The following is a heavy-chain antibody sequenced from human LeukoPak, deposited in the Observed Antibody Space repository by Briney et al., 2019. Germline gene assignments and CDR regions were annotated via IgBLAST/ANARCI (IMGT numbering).Heavy chain of an antibody. V-gene: IGHV4-39*01. D-gene: IGHD6-6*01. Sequence: SETLSLTCTVSSGSISSSSFYWGWIRQPPGKGLQWIGSVSSSGSTYYNPSLNSRVTISVDTSKNQFSLKLSSVTAADTAVYYCARRRVSGSSRRDFDYWGQGTLVTVSS. CDR1: SGSISSSSFY. CDR2: VSSSGST. CDR3: ARRRVSGSSRRDFDY. J-gene: IGHJ4*02.